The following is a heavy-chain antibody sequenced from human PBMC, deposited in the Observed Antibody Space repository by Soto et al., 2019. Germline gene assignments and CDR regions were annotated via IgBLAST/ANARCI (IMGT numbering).Heavy chain of an antibody. J-gene: IGHJ4*02. D-gene: IGHD2-15*01. CDR3: ARAHAPTLPFDY. CDR1: GGSIRNVY. V-gene: IGHV4-59*01. Sequence: ETLSLTCTVSGGSIRNVYWSWIRQPPGKGLEWIGFIFHSGNAKYNPSLKSRVTMSVDTSKNQFSLSLDSVTAADTAVYFCARAHAPTLPFDYWGQGTLVTVSS. CDR2: IFHSGNA.